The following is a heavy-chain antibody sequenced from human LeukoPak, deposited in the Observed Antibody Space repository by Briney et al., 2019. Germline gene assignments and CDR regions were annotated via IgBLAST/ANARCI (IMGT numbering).Heavy chain of an antibody. V-gene: IGHV1-8*01. J-gene: IGHJ6*02. Sequence: GASVKVSCKASGYTFTSYDINWVRRATGQGLEWMGWMNPSSGNTGYAQKFQGRVSMTRDTSISTAYMELSSLRSEDTAVYYCARGPVEAVFGVSTEDWGQGTTVTVSS. CDR1: GYTFTSYD. CDR3: ARGPVEAVFGVSTED. CDR2: MNPSSGNT. D-gene: IGHD3-10*02.